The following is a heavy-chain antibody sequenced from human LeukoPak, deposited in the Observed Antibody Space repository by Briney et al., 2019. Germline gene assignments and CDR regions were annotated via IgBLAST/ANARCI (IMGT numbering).Heavy chain of an antibody. D-gene: IGHD3-3*01. CDR3: ARQNDFWSGYFLPT. V-gene: IGHV7-4-1*02. J-gene: IGHJ5*02. Sequence: VASVKVSCKASGYSFNKYAMNWVRQVPGKGLEWMGWINTNTGNPTYAQGFTGRFVFSLDTSVSTAYLQISSLKAEDTAVYYCARQNDFWSGYFLPTWGQGALVTVSS. CDR2: INTNTGNP. CDR1: GYSFNKYA.